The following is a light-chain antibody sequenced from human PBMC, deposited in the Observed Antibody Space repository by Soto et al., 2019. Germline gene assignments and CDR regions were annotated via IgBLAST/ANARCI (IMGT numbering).Light chain of an antibody. CDR2: GAS. CDR3: QQYHTSPLT. J-gene: IGKJ1*01. CDR1: QSVSSSY. Sequence: IVLTQSPGTLSLSPGERATFSCRASQSVSSSYIAWYQQKRGQAPRRVIYGASIRATGIPDRFSGSGSGTEFTLTISRLEPEDFELYYCQQYHTSPLTFGQGTKVDI. V-gene: IGKV3-20*01.